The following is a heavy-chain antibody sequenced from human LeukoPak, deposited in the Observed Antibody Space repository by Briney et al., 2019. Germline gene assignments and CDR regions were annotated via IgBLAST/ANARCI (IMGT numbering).Heavy chain of an antibody. CDR2: INHSGST. CDR1: GGSFSGYY. CDR3: ARRPSYYDFWSGYHFDY. V-gene: IGHV4-34*01. Sequence: QASETLSLTCAVYGGSFSGYYWSWIRQPPGKGLEWIGEINHSGSTNYNPSLKSRVTISVDTSKNQFSLKLSSVTAADTAVYYCARRPSYYDFWSGYHFDYWGQGTLVTVSS. J-gene: IGHJ4*02. D-gene: IGHD3-3*01.